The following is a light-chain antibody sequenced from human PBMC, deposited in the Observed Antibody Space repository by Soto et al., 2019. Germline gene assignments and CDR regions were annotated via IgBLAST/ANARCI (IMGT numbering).Light chain of an antibody. CDR1: SSNIGAGYD. Sequence: QSVLTQPPSVSGAPGQRVTISCTGSSSNIGAGYDVHWYQRLAGTAPTLLIFGNNNRPSGVPDRFSGSTSGTSASLAITGLQAEDEADYYCQSYDSSLRGRVFGGGTQLTVL. CDR2: GNN. V-gene: IGLV1-40*01. CDR3: QSYDSSLRGRV. J-gene: IGLJ3*02.